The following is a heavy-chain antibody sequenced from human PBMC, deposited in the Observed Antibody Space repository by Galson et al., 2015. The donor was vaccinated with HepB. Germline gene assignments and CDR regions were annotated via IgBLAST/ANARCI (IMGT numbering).Heavy chain of an antibody. CDR3: AREGWLRAGYFDD. J-gene: IGHJ4*02. D-gene: IGHD5-12*01. CDR2: ISNSGNTI. Sequence: SLRLSCAASGFIFSDYYMSWIPQAPGKGLEWISYISNSGNTIYYADSVKGRFTISRDNARNSLYLQMKSLRADDTAVYYCAREGWLRAGYFDDWGQGTRVTVSS. V-gene: IGHV3-11*01. CDR1: GFIFSDYY.